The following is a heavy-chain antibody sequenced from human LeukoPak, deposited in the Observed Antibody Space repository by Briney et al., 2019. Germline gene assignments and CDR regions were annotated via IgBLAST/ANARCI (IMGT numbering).Heavy chain of an antibody. CDR2: ISSSSSTI. CDR3: ARAESGSYSFYFDY. Sequence: GGSLRLSCAASGFTFSSYSMNWVRQAPGKGLEWVSYISSSSSTIYYADSVKGRFTTSRDNAKNSLYLQMNSLRAEDTAVYYCARAESGSYSFYFDYWGQGTLVTVSS. D-gene: IGHD1-26*01. V-gene: IGHV3-48*01. CDR1: GFTFSSYS. J-gene: IGHJ4*02.